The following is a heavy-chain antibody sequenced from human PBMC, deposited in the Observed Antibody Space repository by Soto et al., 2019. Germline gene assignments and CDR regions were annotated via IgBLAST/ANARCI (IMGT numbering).Heavy chain of an antibody. Sequence: SETLSLTCAVYGGSFSGYYWSWIRQPPGKGLEWIGEINHSGSTNYNPSLKSRVTISVDTSKNQFSLKLSSVTAADTAVYYCARAPEAGAFDYWGQGTLVTVSS. D-gene: IGHD6-19*01. CDR3: ARAPEAGAFDY. J-gene: IGHJ4*02. CDR2: INHSGST. V-gene: IGHV4-34*01. CDR1: GGSFSGYY.